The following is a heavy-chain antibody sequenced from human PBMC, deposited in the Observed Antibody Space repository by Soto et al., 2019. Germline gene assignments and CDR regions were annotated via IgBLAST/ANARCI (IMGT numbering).Heavy chain of an antibody. CDR2: IDSSGST. V-gene: IGHV4-30-4*01. J-gene: IGHJ4*02. D-gene: IGHD3-16*02. CDR1: GDSISNGDYY. Sequence: SETLSLTCTVSGDSISNGDYYLSWIRQPPGRGLEWIGYIDSSGSTYYNPSLKSRLTMSVDMSKNQFSLRLTSVTAADTAVYYCASRYLYWGQGLLVTVSS. CDR3: ASRYLY.